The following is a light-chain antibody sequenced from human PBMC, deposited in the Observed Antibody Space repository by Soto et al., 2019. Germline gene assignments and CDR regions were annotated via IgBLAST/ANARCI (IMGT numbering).Light chain of an antibody. CDR2: TAA. V-gene: IGKV1-5*03. Sequence: DIQMTQSPSTLSASVGDRVTITCRASQSISSWLAWYQQKPGKAPKLLIYTAASLESGVPSRFSGSGSGTEFTLTISSLQPDDFATYYCQQYNVYSWTFGQGNKEEIK. J-gene: IGKJ1*01. CDR1: QSISSW. CDR3: QQYNVYSWT.